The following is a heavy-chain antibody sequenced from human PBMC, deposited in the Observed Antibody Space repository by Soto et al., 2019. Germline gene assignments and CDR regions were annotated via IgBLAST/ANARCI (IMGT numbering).Heavy chain of an antibody. Sequence: TPETLSLTCTVSGGSISSYYWSWIRQPPGKGLERIGYIYYSGSTNYNPSLKSRVTISVDTSKNQFPLKLSSVTAADTAVYYCARAGEDDILTGSIGNFDYWGQGTLVTVSS. V-gene: IGHV4-59*01. CDR3: ARAGEDDILTGSIGNFDY. D-gene: IGHD3-9*01. CDR1: GGSISSYY. J-gene: IGHJ4*02. CDR2: IYYSGST.